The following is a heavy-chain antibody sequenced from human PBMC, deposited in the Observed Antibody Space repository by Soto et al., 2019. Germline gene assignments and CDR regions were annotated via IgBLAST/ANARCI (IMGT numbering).Heavy chain of an antibody. D-gene: IGHD5-12*01. CDR1: VGTFSNYA. CDR2: IIPIFGSA. CDR3: AKDGGKDGYFGNWFDP. V-gene: IGHV1-69*15. J-gene: IGHJ5*02. Sequence: QVQLVQSGAEVKKPGSSVKVSCKASVGTFSNYAITWVRQAPGQGLEWLGRIIPIFGSANYAQKFQGRITNTADESTTTAYMGLSSLRSDETAVYYWAKDGGKDGYFGNWFDPWGQGTLVTVSS.